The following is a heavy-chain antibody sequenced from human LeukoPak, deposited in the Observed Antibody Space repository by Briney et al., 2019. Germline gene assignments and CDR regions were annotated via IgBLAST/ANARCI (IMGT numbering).Heavy chain of an antibody. V-gene: IGHV4-4*07. CDR1: GDSMSGYS. CDR3: ARVHIVTGTYFDS. CDR2: IYTSYFT. D-gene: IGHD3-10*01. Sequence: PSETLSLTCTISGDSMSGYSWSWLRQPAGKELEWIGRIYTSYFTEYNLSLDGRVTMSIDTSKNQFSLMLASVTAADTAIYYCARVHIVTGTYFDSWGQGALVTVSS. J-gene: IGHJ4*02.